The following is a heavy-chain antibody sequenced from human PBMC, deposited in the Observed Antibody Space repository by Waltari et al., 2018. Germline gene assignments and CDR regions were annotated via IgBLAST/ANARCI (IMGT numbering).Heavy chain of an antibody. V-gene: IGHV3-7*01. Sequence: EVQLVESGGGLVQPGGSLRLSCAASGFTFSSYWMSWVRQAPGKGLEWVANIKQDGSEKYYVDSVKGRFTTSRDNAKNSLYLQMHSLRAEDTAVYYCARGEDIVLMVYVDWGQGTLVTVSS. CDR3: ARGEDIVLMVYVD. CDR1: GFTFSSYW. CDR2: IKQDGSEK. D-gene: IGHD2-8*01. J-gene: IGHJ4*02.